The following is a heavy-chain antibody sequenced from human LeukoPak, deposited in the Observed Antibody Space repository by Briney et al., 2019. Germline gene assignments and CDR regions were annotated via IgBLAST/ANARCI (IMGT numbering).Heavy chain of an antibody. Sequence: GGSLRLSCAASGFTFSSYWMHWVRQAPGKGLVWVSRINSDGSSTSYADSVKGRFTISRDNAKNTLYLQMNSLRAEDTAEYYCAKEQRDWNYGVLDYWGQGTQVTVSS. D-gene: IGHD1-7*01. CDR3: AKEQRDWNYGVLDY. CDR1: GFTFSSYW. J-gene: IGHJ4*02. CDR2: INSDGSST. V-gene: IGHV3-74*01.